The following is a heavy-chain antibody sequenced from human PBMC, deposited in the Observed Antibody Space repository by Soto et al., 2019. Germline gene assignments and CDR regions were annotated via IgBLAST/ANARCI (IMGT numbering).Heavy chain of an antibody. J-gene: IGHJ4*02. CDR2: ISAYNGNT. CDR3: ARDTSSSWPWPPDY. V-gene: IGHV1-18*01. Sequence: ASVKVSCKASGYTFTSYGISWVRQAPGQGLEWMGWISAYNGNTNYAQKLQGRVTMTTDTSTSTAYMELRSLRSDDTAVYYCARDTSSSWPWPPDYWGQGTLVTVSS. CDR1: GYTFTSYG. D-gene: IGHD6-13*01.